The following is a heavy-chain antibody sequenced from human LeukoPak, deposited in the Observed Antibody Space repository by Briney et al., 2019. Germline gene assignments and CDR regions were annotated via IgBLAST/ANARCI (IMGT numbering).Heavy chain of an antibody. CDR3: ARGMGGGGSCYGTTWCNYYYYGMDV. CDR1: GDSISTYY. J-gene: IGHJ6*02. D-gene: IGHD2-15*01. Sequence: SETLSLTCSVSGDSISTYYWTWIRQPAGKGLEWIGRIYISGTPNYNPSLRGRVTISVDTSKNQFSLKLSSVTAADTAVFYCARGMGGGGSCYGTTWCNYYYYGMDVWGQGTTVTVSS. V-gene: IGHV4-4*07. CDR2: IYISGTP.